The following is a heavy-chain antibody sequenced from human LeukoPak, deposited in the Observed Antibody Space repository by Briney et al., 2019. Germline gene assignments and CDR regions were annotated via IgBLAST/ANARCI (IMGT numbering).Heavy chain of an antibody. V-gene: IGHV4-30-4*01. CDR3: ARGSAYDWFDY. CDR1: GGSISSGDYY. CDR2: IYYSGST. J-gene: IGHJ4*02. Sequence: SQTLSLTCTVSGGSISSGDYYCNWIRQPPGTGLEWVGYIYYSGSTSYNPSLKSRVPIPVATSKNQFSLKLTSVTAADTAVYYCARGSAYDWFDYWGQGTLVTVSS. D-gene: IGHD5-12*01.